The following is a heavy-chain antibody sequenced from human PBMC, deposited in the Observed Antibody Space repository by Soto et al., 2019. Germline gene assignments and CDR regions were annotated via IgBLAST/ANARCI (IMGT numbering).Heavy chain of an antibody. Sequence: HEHLVQSGAEVKRPGASLKVSCKASGYSFTGYYIHWVRQAPGQGLEWMGWINPDSGATNYAQNFQGRVTLTSDTSISTASMDLTSLTSDDTAVYYCARGDYGTGGYPFSYFDYWGQGTLVIVSS. J-gene: IGHJ4*02. CDR1: GYSFTGYY. V-gene: IGHV1-2*02. D-gene: IGHD2-8*02. CDR3: ARGDYGTGGYPFSYFDY. CDR2: INPDSGAT.